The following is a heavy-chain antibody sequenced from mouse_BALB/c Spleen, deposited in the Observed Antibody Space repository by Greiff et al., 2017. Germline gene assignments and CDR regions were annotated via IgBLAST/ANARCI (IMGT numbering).Heavy chain of an antibody. V-gene: IGHV3-6*02. CDR2: ISYDGSN. Sequence: DVQLQESGPGLVKPSQSLSLTCSVTGYSITSGYYWNWIRQFPGNKLEWMGYISYDGSNNYNPSLKNRISITRDTSKNQFFLKLNSVTTEDTATYYCARGGYYNDAMDYWGQGTSVTVSS. CDR3: ARGGYYNDAMDY. CDR1: GYSITSGYY. D-gene: IGHD2-3*01. J-gene: IGHJ4*01.